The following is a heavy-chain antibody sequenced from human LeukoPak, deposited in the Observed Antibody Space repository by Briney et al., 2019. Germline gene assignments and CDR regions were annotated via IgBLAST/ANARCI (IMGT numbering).Heavy chain of an antibody. J-gene: IGHJ6*02. CDR3: AREGLGYYGMDV. CDR2: ISAYKGNT. V-gene: IGHV1-18*01. Sequence: ASVKVSCKASGYTFTTYGITWVRQAPGQGLEWMGWISAYKGNTNYAQKFQGRVTMTTDTSTSTAYMELRSLRSDDTAVYYCAREGLGYYGMDVWGQGTTVTVSS. CDR1: GYTFTTYG.